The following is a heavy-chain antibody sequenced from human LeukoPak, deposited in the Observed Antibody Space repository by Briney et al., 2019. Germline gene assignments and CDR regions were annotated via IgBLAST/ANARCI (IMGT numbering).Heavy chain of an antibody. V-gene: IGHV4-59*01. CDR3: ARVAGSGCPDY. CDR1: GGSISSYY. D-gene: IGHD6-19*01. J-gene: IGHJ4*02. Sequence: PSETLSLTCTVSGGSISSYYWGWTRQPPGKGLEWIEYIYYSGSTNYNPSLKSRVTMSVDTSKNQFSLKLSSVTAADTAVYYCARVAGSGCPDYWGQGTLVTVSS. CDR2: IYYSGST.